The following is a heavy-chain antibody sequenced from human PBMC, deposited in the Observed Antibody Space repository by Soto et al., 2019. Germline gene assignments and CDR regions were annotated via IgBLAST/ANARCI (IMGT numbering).Heavy chain of an antibody. Sequence: NPSETLSLTCTVSGGSISSGDYYWSWIRQPPGKGLEWIGYIYYSGSTYYNPSLKSRVTISVDTSKNQFSLKLSSVTAADTAVYYCARGYYDSSGYPHAFDIWGQGTMVTVSS. V-gene: IGHV4-30-4*01. CDR2: IYYSGST. D-gene: IGHD3-22*01. CDR1: GGSISSGDYY. J-gene: IGHJ3*02. CDR3: ARGYYDSSGYPHAFDI.